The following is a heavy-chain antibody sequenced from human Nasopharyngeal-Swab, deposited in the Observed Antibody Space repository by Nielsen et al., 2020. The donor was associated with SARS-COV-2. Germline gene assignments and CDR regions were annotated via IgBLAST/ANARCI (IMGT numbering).Heavy chain of an antibody. CDR2: INHSGST. Sequence: GSLRLSCAVYGGSFSGYYWSWIRQPPGKGLEWIGEINHSGSTNYNPSLKSRVTISVDTSNNQSSLKLSSVTAADTAVYYCASLGITMVRGVSGMDVWGQGITVTVSS. CDR3: ASLGITMVRGVSGMDV. V-gene: IGHV4-34*01. D-gene: IGHD3-10*01. J-gene: IGHJ6*02. CDR1: GGSFSGYY.